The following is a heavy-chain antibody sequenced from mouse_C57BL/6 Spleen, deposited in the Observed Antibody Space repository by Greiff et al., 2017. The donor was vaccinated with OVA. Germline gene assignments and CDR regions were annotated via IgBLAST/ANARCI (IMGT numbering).Heavy chain of an antibody. V-gene: IGHV5-4*01. CDR3: ARDPAYYSNYEGYFDV. CDR2: ISDGGSYT. J-gene: IGHJ1*03. Sequence: EVQLVESGGGLVKPGGSLKLSCAASGFTFSSYAMSWVRQTPEKRLEWVATISDGGSYTYYPDNVKGRFTISRDNAKNNLYLQMSHLKSEDTAMYYCARDPAYYSNYEGYFDVWGTGTTVTVSS. D-gene: IGHD2-5*01. CDR1: GFTFSSYA.